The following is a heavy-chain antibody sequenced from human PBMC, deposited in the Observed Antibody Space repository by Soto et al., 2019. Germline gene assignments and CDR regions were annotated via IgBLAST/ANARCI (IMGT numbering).Heavy chain of an antibody. CDR2: INAGNGNT. CDR1: GNTVPNYA. CDR3: ARARADYYDSSGYPLGY. D-gene: IGHD3-22*01. V-gene: IGHV1-3*01. Sequence: ASVKVSCKASGNTVPNYAIHWVRQAPGQRLEWMGWINAGNGNTKYSQKFQGRVTITRDTSASTAYMELNSLRAEDTAVYYCARARADYYDSSGYPLGYWGQGTLVTVSS. J-gene: IGHJ4*02.